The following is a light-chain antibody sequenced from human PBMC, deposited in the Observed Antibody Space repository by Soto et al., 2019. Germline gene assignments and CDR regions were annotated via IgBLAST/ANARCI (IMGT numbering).Light chain of an antibody. J-gene: IGKJ2*01. CDR1: QSVSNS. CDR3: QQRSNWPPEYT. CDR2: DAF. Sequence: EIVLTQSPATLSLSPGERATLSCRASQSVSNSLAWYQQKPGQAPRLLIYDAFTRATGIPARFSGGGSGTDFTLTISSLEPEDSALYYCQQRSNWPPEYTFGQGTKLEI. V-gene: IGKV3-11*01.